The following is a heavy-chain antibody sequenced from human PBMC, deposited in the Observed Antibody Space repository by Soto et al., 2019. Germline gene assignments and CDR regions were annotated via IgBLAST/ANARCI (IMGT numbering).Heavy chain of an antibody. CDR3: ARDLGGWPDY. CDR1: GYTFATYG. Sequence: ASVKVSCKASGYTFATYGISWVRQAPGQRLEWMGWINAGNGNTKYSQKFQGRVTITRDTSASTAYMELSSLRSEDTAVYYCARDLGGWPDYWGQGTLVTVSS. J-gene: IGHJ4*02. CDR2: INAGNGNT. D-gene: IGHD2-15*01. V-gene: IGHV1-3*01.